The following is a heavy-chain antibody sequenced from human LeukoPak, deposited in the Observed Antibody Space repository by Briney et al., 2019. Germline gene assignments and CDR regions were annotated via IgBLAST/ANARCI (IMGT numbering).Heavy chain of an antibody. CDR3: XXDRTTDEIDY. CDR2: ISGSGGST. Sequence: GGSLRLPCAASGFTFSSYAMSWVRQAPGKGLEWVSAISGSGGSTYYADSVKGRFTISRDNSKNTLYLQMNSLRAEDTAVYYCXXDRTTDEIDYWGQGTLVTVSS. D-gene: IGHD4-17*01. J-gene: IGHJ4*02. V-gene: IGHV3-23*01. CDR1: GFTFSSYA.